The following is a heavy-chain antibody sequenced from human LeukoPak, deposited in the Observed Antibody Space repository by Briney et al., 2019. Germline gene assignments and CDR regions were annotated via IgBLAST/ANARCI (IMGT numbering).Heavy chain of an antibody. V-gene: IGHV7-4-1*02. CDR1: GYTFTSYA. CDR2: INTNTGNP. Sequence: ASVKVSCKASGYTFTSYAMNWVRQAPGQGLEWMGWINTNTGNPTYAQGFTGRFVFSLDTSVSTAYLQISSLKAEDTAVYYCARGSHTIFGVGYNWFDPWGQVTLVTVSS. CDR3: ARGSHTIFGVGYNWFDP. J-gene: IGHJ5*02. D-gene: IGHD3-3*01.